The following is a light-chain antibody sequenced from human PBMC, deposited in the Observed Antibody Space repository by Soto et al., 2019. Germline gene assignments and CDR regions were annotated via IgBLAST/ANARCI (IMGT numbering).Light chain of an antibody. CDR3: KQYGGSPPYT. V-gene: IGKV3-20*01. J-gene: IGKJ2*01. CDR2: RAS. CDR1: QSVSSIY. Sequence: EIVLTQSPGTLTLSPGERATLSCRASQSVSSIYLAWYQQKPGQAPRLLIYRASSRATGIPDRFSCSGSGTDFTITISRLEPEDFAVYYCKQYGGSPPYTFGQGTKLEIK.